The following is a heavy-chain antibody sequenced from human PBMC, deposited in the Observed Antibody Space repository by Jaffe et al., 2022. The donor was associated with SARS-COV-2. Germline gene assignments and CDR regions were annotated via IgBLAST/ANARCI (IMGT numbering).Heavy chain of an antibody. D-gene: IGHD3-22*01. CDR3: TSCEYYDSSGAFDI. Sequence: EVQLVESGGGLVQPGRSLRLSCTASGFTFGDYAMSWVRQAPGKGLEWVGFIRSKAYGGTTEYAASVKGRFTISRDDSKSIAYLQMNSLKTEDTAVYYCTSCEYYDSSGAFDIWGQGTMVTVSS. J-gene: IGHJ3*02. CDR1: GFTFGDYA. CDR2: IRSKAYGGTT. V-gene: IGHV3-49*04.